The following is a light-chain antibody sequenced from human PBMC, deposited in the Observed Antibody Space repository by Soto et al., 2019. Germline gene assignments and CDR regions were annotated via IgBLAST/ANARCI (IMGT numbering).Light chain of an antibody. CDR3: QQAHGT. V-gene: IGKV1-39*01. J-gene: IGKJ5*01. CDR2: AAS. CDR1: QGISGY. Sequence: DIQMTQSPSSLSASVGDRVTITCRASQGISGYLSWYQQKPGKAPKLLIYAASTLQSGVPSRFSGSGSGTDFTLTISSLQPEHFATYYCQQAHGTFGQGTRLEIK.